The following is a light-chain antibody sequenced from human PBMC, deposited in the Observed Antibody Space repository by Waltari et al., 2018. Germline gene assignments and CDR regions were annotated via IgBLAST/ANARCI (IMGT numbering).Light chain of an antibody. CDR2: SDN. Sequence: QSALTQPPSASATPGQRVTIACSGVNSNIGSKTVTWYQNLPGAAPKLLIYSDNQRPSGVPDRFSGSKSGTSASLAISGLRSEDEADYYCAEWDDDSLNGPHVVFGGGTRLTVL. CDR3: AEWDDDSLNGPHVV. V-gene: IGLV1-44*01. J-gene: IGLJ2*01. CDR1: NSNIGSKT.